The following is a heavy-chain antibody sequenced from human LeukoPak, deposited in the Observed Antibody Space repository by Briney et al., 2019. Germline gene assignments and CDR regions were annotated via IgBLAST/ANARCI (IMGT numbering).Heavy chain of an antibody. J-gene: IGHJ4*02. V-gene: IGHV3-11*01. D-gene: IGHD4-23*01. CDR2: ISSSGSTT. CDR3: AKGYSVVATDYGGPSGFDY. Sequence: PGGSLRLSCAASGFTFSDYYMSWIRQAPGKGLEWVSYISSSGSTTYYADSVKGRFTISRDNSKNTLYLQMNSLRAEDTAVYYCAKGYSVVATDYGGPSGFDYWGQGTLVTVSS. CDR1: GFTFSDYY.